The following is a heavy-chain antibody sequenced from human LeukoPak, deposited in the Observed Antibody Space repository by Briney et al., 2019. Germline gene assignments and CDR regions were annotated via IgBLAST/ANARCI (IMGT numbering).Heavy chain of an antibody. CDR1: GGSFSGYY. CDR2: INHGGST. V-gene: IGHV4-34*01. J-gene: IGHJ6*03. Sequence: SETLSLTCAVYGGSFSGYYWSWIRQPPGKGLEWIREINHGGSTNYNPSLKGRVTISVDTSKNQFSLKLSSVTAADTAVYYCARRYRVYYYYMDVWGKGTTVTVSS. CDR3: ARRYRVYYYYMDV. D-gene: IGHD2-2*01.